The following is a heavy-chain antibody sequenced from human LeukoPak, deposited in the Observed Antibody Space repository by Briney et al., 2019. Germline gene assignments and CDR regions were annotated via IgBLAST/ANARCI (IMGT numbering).Heavy chain of an antibody. D-gene: IGHD5-12*01. Sequence: SVTVSCKASGGTFSSYAISWVRQAPGQGLEWMGRIIPILGIANYAQKFQGRVTITADKSTSTAYMELSSLRSEDTAVYYCARDLWWLRYIDYWGQGTLVTVS. CDR3: ARDLWWLRYIDY. J-gene: IGHJ4*02. V-gene: IGHV1-69*04. CDR1: GGTFSSYA. CDR2: IIPILGIA.